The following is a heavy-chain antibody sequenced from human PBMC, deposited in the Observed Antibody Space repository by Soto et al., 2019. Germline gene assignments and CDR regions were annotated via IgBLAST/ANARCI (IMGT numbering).Heavy chain of an antibody. CDR3: AKAARVTVVVPAAIPGPFDP. CDR1: GFTFDDYA. V-gene: IGHV3-9*01. D-gene: IGHD2-2*01. CDR2: ISWNSGSI. J-gene: IGHJ5*02. Sequence: PGGSLRLSCAASGFTFDDYAMHWVRQAPGKGLEWVSGISWNSGSIGYADSVKGRFTISRDNAKNSLYLQMNSLRAEDTALYYCAKAARVTVVVPAAIPGPFDPWGQGT.